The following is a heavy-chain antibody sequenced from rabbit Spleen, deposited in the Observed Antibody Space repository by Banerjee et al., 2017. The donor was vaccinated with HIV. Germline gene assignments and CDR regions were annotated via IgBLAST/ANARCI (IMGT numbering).Heavy chain of an antibody. CDR2: IYTTNLKT. CDR1: GFSLSSSYD. CDR3: VRDSLDYGDSLRHAFDP. D-gene: IGHD2-1*01. V-gene: IGHV1S40*01. J-gene: IGHJ2*01. Sequence: QSLEESGGDLVKPGASLTLTCTASGFSLSSSYDICWVRQAPGKGLEWIACIYTTNLKTYYASWAKGRFPISKTSSTTVTLHMTSLTVADTATYFCVRDSLDYGDSLRHAFDPWGPGTLVTVS.